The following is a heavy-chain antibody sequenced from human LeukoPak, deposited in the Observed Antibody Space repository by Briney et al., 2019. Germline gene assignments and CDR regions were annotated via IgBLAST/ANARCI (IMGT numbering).Heavy chain of an antibody. J-gene: IGHJ5*01. CDR2: ISGSGGTA. Sequence: GGSLRLSRAASGFTFNNYAMNWVRQAPGKGLEWVSLISGSGGTAYYADSVKGRFTISRDKSKNTVFLQMNSLRDDDTALYFCAKSSGYSDYAWFDSWGQGTLVTVSS. CDR1: GFTFNNYA. CDR3: AKSSGYSDYAWFDS. V-gene: IGHV3-23*01. D-gene: IGHD4-11*01.